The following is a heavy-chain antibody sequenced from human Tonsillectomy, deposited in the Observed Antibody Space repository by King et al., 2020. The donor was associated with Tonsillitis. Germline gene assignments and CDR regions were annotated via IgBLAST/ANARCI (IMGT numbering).Heavy chain of an antibody. V-gene: IGHV4-31*03. CDR2: IYYSGST. Sequence: VQLQESGPGLVKPSQTLSLTCTVSGGSISSGGYYWSWIRQHPGKGLEWIGYIYYSGSTYYNPSLKSRVTISVDTSKNKFSLKLSSVTAADTAVYYCARGDLYDFWSEAFDIWGQGTMVTVSS. J-gene: IGHJ3*02. CDR1: GGSISSGGYY. D-gene: IGHD3-3*01. CDR3: ARGDLYDFWSEAFDI.